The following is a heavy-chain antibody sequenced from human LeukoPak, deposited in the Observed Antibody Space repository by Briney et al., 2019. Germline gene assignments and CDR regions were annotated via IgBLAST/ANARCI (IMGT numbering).Heavy chain of an antibody. Sequence: GESLKISFXGSGYSFTNYWIAWVRQMPGKGLEWMGVIYPGDSDTRYNPSFQGQVTISADRSFGTAYLQWGSLKASDSAMYYCARREATTEYFDFWGQGTLVTVSS. CDR3: ARREATTEYFDF. V-gene: IGHV5-51*01. CDR2: IYPGDSDT. D-gene: IGHD1-7*01. J-gene: IGHJ4*02. CDR1: GYSFTNYW.